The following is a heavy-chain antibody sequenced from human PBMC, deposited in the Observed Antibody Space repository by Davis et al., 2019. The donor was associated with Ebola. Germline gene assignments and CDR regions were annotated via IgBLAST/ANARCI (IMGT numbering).Heavy chain of an antibody. Sequence: GESLKISCAASGFIFSKWGMNWVRQPPGTGLEWVSSISGGGGRTYYADSVRGGFTISRDNSKNTLYLQMNSLRAEDTAVYYCAKVGFWSSFYWYGMDVWGQGTTVTVSS. CDR1: GFIFSKWG. D-gene: IGHD3-3*01. V-gene: IGHV3-23*01. CDR2: ISGGGGRT. CDR3: AKVGFWSSFYWYGMDV. J-gene: IGHJ6*02.